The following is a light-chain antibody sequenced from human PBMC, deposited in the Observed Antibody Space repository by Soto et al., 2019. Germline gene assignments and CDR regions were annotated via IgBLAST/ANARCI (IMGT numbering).Light chain of an antibody. Sequence: DIVMTQSPDSLAVSLGERATINCKSSQSVLYSSNNKNYLAWYQQKPGQPPKLLIYWASTRESVVPDRFSGRGSGIDLILIIISLQANDVSVYYCQQYYSTPQTFCQGTKVEIK. CDR3: QQYYSTPQT. CDR1: QSVLYSSNNKNY. V-gene: IGKV4-1*01. CDR2: WAS. J-gene: IGKJ1*01.